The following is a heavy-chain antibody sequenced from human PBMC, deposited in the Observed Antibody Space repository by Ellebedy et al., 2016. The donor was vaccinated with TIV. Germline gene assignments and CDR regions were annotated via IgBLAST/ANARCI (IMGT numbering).Heavy chain of an antibody. CDR3: AREGYYGGNSGSEYFDL. J-gene: IGHJ2*01. V-gene: IGHV1-2*04. CDR2: INPNSGGT. CDR1: GYTFXXYY. D-gene: IGHD4-23*01. Sequence: AASVKVSCKASGYTFXXYYIXXVRPXXGQGLWWMGWINPNSGGTNYAQKFQGWVTMTRDTSISTAYMELSRLRSDDTAVYYCAREGYYGGNSGSEYFDLWGRGTLVTVSS.